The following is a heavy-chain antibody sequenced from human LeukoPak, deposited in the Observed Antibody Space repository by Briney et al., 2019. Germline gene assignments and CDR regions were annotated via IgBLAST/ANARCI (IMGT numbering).Heavy chain of an antibody. CDR3: ARGWFGFWHNSYLDYNAFDV. V-gene: IGHV4-34*01. J-gene: IGHJ3*01. Sequence: SETLSLTCAVYGGSFSGYYWSWIRQVPGKGLEWLGEINHSGRTNYNPSLKSRVTISVDPSKNQISLNLSFVTATDTAVYYCARGWFGFWHNSYLDYNAFDVWGPGTMVTVSS. D-gene: IGHD3-10*01. CDR1: GGSFSGYY. CDR2: INHSGRT.